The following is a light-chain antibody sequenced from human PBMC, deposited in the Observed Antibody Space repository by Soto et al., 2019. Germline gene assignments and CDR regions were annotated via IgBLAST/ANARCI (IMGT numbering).Light chain of an antibody. J-gene: IGKJ2*01. CDR1: QSVSSN. CDR2: GAS. Sequence: EIVMTQSPATLSVSPGERATLSCRASQSVSSNLAWYQQKPGQAPRLLIYGASTRATGIPARFGGSGSGTDFTLSIGSLLSEDFVVYYCQQYNNWPMYTFGQGTKLEIK. V-gene: IGKV3-15*01. CDR3: QQYNNWPMYT.